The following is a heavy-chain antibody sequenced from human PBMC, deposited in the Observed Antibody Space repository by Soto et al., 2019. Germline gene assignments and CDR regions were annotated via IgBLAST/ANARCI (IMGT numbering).Heavy chain of an antibody. CDR1: GVSVSSSTAA. Sequence: SQTLSLTPAISGVSVSSSTAACNWIRSSPSRGRGWVGTTYYRSKWRTDSAVSVKRQINVHPDTTNNQISLLLNPRTPHDTAVDYCARGVADSGFDFWGQGTLVTVSS. J-gene: IGHJ4*02. CDR3: ARGVADSGFDF. D-gene: IGHD2-15*01. CDR2: TYYRSKWRT. V-gene: IGHV6-1*01.